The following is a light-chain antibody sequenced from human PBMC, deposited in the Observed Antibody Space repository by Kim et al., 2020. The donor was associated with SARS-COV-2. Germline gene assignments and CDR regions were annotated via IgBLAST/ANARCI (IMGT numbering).Light chain of an antibody. CDR3: QQYGSSPPT. Sequence: SPGERATLSCRARQSVSNSYLAWYQQKPGQAPRLLSYGASSRATGIPDRFSGSGSGTDFTLTISRLEPEDSAVYYCQQYGSSPPTFGQGTKVEIK. V-gene: IGKV3-20*01. CDR2: GAS. CDR1: QSVSNSY. J-gene: IGKJ1*01.